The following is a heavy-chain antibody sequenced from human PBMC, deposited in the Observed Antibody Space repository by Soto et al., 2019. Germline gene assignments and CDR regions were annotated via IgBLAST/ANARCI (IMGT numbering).Heavy chain of an antibody. CDR2: ISYDGSNK. D-gene: IGHD6-19*01. J-gene: IGHJ6*02. CDR3: VKDGSSGWPYYYGLDV. CDR1: GFTFSSYG. Sequence: LRLSCAASGFTFSSYGMHWVRQAPGKGLEWVAVISYDGSNKYYADSVKGRFTISRDNSKNTLYLQMSSLRAEDTAVYYCVKDGSSGWPYYYGLDVWGQGTTVSVSS. V-gene: IGHV3-30*18.